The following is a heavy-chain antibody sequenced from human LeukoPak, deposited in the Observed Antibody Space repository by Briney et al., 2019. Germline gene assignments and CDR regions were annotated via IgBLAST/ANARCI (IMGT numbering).Heavy chain of an antibody. CDR2: VYYSGST. CDR1: GGSISSGTHH. D-gene: IGHD3-10*01. Sequence: PSETLSLTCTVSGGSISSGTHHWGWIRQPPGKGLQWIGSVYYSGSTYYNPSLRSRVTLSVDTSKAQFSLKLSSVTATATAMYYCARSGWPLGGFDPWGQGILVTVSS. J-gene: IGHJ5*02. V-gene: IGHV4-39*01. CDR3: ARSGWPLGGFDP.